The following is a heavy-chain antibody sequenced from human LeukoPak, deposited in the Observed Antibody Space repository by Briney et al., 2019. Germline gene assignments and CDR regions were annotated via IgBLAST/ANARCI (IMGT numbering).Heavy chain of an antibody. V-gene: IGHV3-21*01. CDR2: ISSSSSYI. CDR3: ARDRGY. Sequence: PGGSLRLSCAASGFTFSSYSMNWVRQAPGKGLEWVSSISSSSSYINYADSVKGRFTISRDNAKNSLYLQMNSLRAEDTAVYYCARDRGYWGQGALVTVSS. J-gene: IGHJ4*02. CDR1: GFTFSSYS.